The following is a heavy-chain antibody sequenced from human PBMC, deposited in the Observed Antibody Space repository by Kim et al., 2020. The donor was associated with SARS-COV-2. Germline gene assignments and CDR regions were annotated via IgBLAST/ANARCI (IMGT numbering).Heavy chain of an antibody. J-gene: IGHJ4*02. Sequence: NPTQAQCFTGRFVFSLDTSVSTAYLQISSLKAEDTAVYYCARDSTGYFDSWGQGTLVTVSS. D-gene: IGHD2-8*02. CDR3: ARDSTGYFDS. V-gene: IGHV7-4-1*02. CDR2: NP.